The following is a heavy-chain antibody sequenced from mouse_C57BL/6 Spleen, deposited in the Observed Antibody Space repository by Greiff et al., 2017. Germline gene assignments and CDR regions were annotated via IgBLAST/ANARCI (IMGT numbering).Heavy chain of an antibody. J-gene: IGHJ2*01. V-gene: IGHV1-52*01. CDR3: ARGPIYYYGSSYGGYFDY. Sequence: QVQLQQPGAELVRPGSSVKLSCKASGYTFTSYWMHWVKQRPIQGLEWIGNIDPSDSETHYNQKFKDKATLTVDKSSSTAYMQLSSLTSEDSAVYYCARGPIYYYGSSYGGYFDYWGQGTTLTVSS. D-gene: IGHD1-1*01. CDR2: IDPSDSET. CDR1: GYTFTSYW.